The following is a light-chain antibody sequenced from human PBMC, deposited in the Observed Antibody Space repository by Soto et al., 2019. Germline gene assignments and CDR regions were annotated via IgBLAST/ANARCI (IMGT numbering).Light chain of an antibody. CDR3: SSYTSTTPYV. V-gene: IGLV2-14*01. CDR2: EVS. J-gene: IGLJ1*01. CDR1: SSDVCGYNY. Sequence: QSALTQPASVSGSPGQSITISCTGTSSDVCGYNYVSWYQQHPGKAPKLMIYEVSHRPSGVSNRFSGSKSGNTASLTISGLQAEDEADYYCSSYTSTTPYVFGTGTKV.